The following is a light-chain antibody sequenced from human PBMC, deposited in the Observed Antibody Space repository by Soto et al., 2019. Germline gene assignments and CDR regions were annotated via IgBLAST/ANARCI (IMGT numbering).Light chain of an antibody. CDR1: SSDVGGSNF. V-gene: IGLV2-14*03. Sequence: QSALTQPASVSDSPGQSITISCTGTSSDVGGSNFVSWYQQHPGKPPKLIIYDVANWPSGVSNRFSGSKSGSTASLIISRLQTEDEADYYCVSYTSRTTYVFGTGTKLTVL. CDR3: VSYTSRTTYV. CDR2: DVA. J-gene: IGLJ1*01.